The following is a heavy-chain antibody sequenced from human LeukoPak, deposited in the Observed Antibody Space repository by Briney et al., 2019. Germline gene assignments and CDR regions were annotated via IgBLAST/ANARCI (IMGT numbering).Heavy chain of an antibody. Sequence: PGGSLRLSCAASGFTFSNYYMNWVRQAPGKGLEGVSSISSGSSYIYYADSLKGRFTISRDNTTNSLYLQMNSLRAEDTAVYYCATGVRGYNSALDYWGQGTLVTASP. CDR1: GFTFSNYY. D-gene: IGHD6-19*01. V-gene: IGHV3-21*01. CDR3: ATGVRGYNSALDY. J-gene: IGHJ4*02. CDR2: ISSGSSYI.